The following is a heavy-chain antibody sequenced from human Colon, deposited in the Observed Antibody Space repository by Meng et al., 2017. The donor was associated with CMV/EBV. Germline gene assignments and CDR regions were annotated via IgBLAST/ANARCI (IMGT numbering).Heavy chain of an antibody. CDR1: EDCISSDY. V-gene: IGHV4-59*01. J-gene: IGHJ4*02. D-gene: IGHD2-2*01. CDR2: IHDSEGT. CDR3: ARGGYESGKYLVLDY. Sequence: QVQGRDAGPRSVKPQETLSLPCTVSEDCISSDYWTWIRQPPGKGLEWIGYIHDSEGTKYKPSLKSRVTISLDMSKSQCALKLSSVTAADTAVYYCARGGYESGKYLVLDYWGQGALVTVSS.